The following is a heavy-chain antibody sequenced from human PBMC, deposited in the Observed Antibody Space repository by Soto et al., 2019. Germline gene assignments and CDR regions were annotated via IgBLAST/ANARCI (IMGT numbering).Heavy chain of an antibody. D-gene: IGHD3-10*01. CDR3: ARGYHYYGSWSYYNHFSRRSNWFDP. CDR1: GGSFSGYY. Sequence: NPSETLSLTCAVYGGSFSGYYWSWIRQPPGKGLEWIGEINHSGSTNYNPSLKSRVTISVDTSKNQFSLKLSSVTAADTAVYYCARGYHYYGSWSYYNHFSRRSNWFDPWGQGTLVTVSS. CDR2: INHSGST. J-gene: IGHJ5*02. V-gene: IGHV4-34*01.